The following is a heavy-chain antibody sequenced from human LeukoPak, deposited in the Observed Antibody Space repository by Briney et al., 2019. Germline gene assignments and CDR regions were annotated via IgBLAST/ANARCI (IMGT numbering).Heavy chain of an antibody. CDR1: GGSFSGYY. Sequence: SETLSLTCAVYGGSFSGYYWSWIRQPPGKGLEWIGEINHSGSTNYNPSLKSRVTISVDTSKNQFSLKLSSVTAADTAVYYCKFGGVIADQEYYFDYWGQGTLATVSS. V-gene: IGHV4-34*01. D-gene: IGHD3-16*02. CDR2: INHSGST. CDR3: KFGGVIADQEYYFDY. J-gene: IGHJ4*02.